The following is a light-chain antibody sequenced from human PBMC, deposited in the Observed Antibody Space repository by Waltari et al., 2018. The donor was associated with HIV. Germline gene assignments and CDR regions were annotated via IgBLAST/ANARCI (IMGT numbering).Light chain of an antibody. J-gene: IGLJ3*02. CDR3: CSYRSSSTRV. V-gene: IGLV2-14*01. CDR1: NSDVGGYNY. CDR2: EVS. Sequence: QSALTQPASVSASPGQSITISCTGTNSDVGGYNYVSWYHQPPGKAPKRIIYEVSNRPSGISDRFSGAKSGNTAALTISGLQAEDEADYYCCSYRSSSTRVFGGGTKLTVL.